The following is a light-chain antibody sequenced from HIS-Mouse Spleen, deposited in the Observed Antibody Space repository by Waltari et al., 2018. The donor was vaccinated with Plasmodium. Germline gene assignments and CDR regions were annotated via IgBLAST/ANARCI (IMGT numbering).Light chain of an antibody. Sequence: SYELTQPPSVSVSPGQTARITCSGDALPKKYAYWYQQKSGQAPVLVIYEESKRPSGIPEGFSGARSGKMATLTISGAQGEDEADYYCYSTDSSGNHRVFGGGTKLTVL. CDR1: ALPKKY. CDR3: YSTDSSGNHRV. CDR2: EES. V-gene: IGLV3-10*01. J-gene: IGLJ3*02.